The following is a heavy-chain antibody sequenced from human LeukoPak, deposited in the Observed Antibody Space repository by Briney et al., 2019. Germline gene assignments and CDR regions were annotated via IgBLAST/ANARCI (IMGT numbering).Heavy chain of an antibody. J-gene: IGHJ4*02. CDR3: AKARWTYGDYGELVY. CDR2: ISWNSGSI. Sequence: PGGSLRLSCAASGFTFDDYAMHWVRQAPGKGLEWVSGISWNSGSIGYADSVKGRFTISRDNAKNSLYLQMNSLRAEDTALYYCAKARWTYGDYGELVYWGQGTLVTVSS. CDR1: GFTFDDYA. D-gene: IGHD4-17*01. V-gene: IGHV3-9*01.